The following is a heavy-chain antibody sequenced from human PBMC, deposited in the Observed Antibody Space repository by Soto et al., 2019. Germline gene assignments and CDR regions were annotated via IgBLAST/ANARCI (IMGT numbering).Heavy chain of an antibody. J-gene: IGHJ5*02. Sequence: SETLSLTCTVSGDSLRSGDYYWSWIRQPPGKGLEWIGYIYNSGSTYYEPSLRSRLTISEDLSKNQLSLRLTAVTAADTAVYYCARGVDTMAFDHWGQGTLVT. V-gene: IGHV4-30-4*02. CDR3: ARGVDTMAFDH. CDR2: IYNSGST. CDR1: GDSLRSGDYY. D-gene: IGHD2-2*01.